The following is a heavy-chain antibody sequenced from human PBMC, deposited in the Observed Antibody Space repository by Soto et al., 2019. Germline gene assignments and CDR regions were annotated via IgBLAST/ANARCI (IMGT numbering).Heavy chain of an antibody. J-gene: IGHJ6*02. Sequence: SETLSLTCTVSGGSISSSSYYWGWIRQPPGKGLEWIGRIYYSGSTYYNPSLKSRVTISVDTSKNQFSLRLSSVTAADTAVYYCARQPQYYDFWSGYYPYYNYYGMDVWGQGTTGSVAS. V-gene: IGHV4-39*01. CDR3: ARQPQYYDFWSGYYPYYNYYGMDV. D-gene: IGHD3-3*01. CDR2: IYYSGST. CDR1: GGSISSSSYY.